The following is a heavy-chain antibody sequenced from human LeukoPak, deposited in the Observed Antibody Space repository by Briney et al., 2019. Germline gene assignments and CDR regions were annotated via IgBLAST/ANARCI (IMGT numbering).Heavy chain of an antibody. Sequence: SETLSLTCVVSGYSINNGYHWGWIRQPPGKGLEWIAIIYFTDSTYYNPSLKSRVTMSVDTSKNQFSLKLTSVTAADTAIYYCARDFPLLSNNYFGMDVWGKGTTVTVSS. V-gene: IGHV4-38-2*02. CDR3: ARDFPLLSNNYFGMDV. CDR2: IYFTDST. J-gene: IGHJ6*04. CDR1: GYSINNGYH. D-gene: IGHD2/OR15-2a*01.